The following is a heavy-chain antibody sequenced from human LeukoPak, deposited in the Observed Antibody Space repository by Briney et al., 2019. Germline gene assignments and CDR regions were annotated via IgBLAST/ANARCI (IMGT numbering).Heavy chain of an antibody. Sequence: SETLSLTCTVSGGSIRSSYYYWGWIRQPPGKGLEWIGEVFHGGDTNYNPSLKSRVSVSLDKSSNNFSLKLTSVTAADTAVYYCARVVNFQYYFDSWGQGTLVTVSS. CDR3: ARVVNFQYYFDS. J-gene: IGHJ4*02. CDR2: VFHGGDT. CDR1: GGSIRSSYYY. V-gene: IGHV4-39*07. D-gene: IGHD2-15*01.